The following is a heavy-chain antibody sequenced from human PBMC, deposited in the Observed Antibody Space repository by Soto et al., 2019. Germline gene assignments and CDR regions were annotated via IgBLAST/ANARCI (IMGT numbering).Heavy chain of an antibody. J-gene: IGHJ5*02. Sequence: SETLSLTCAVYGGSFSGYYWSWIRQPPGKGLEWIGEINHSGSTNYNPSLKSRVTISVDTSKNQFSLKLSSVTAADTAVYYCARNVWFGELNSWFDPWGQGTLVTVSS. D-gene: IGHD3-10*01. V-gene: IGHV4-34*01. CDR1: GGSFSGYY. CDR3: ARNVWFGELNSWFDP. CDR2: INHSGST.